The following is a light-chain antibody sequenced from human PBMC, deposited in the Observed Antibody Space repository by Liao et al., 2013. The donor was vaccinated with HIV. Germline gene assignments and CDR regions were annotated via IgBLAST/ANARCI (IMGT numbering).Light chain of an antibody. Sequence: SYELTQAPSVSVSPGQTARITCSGDQLGDKYVSWYQQKPGRSPVLVIYQDTKRPPGIPERFSGSNSGNTATLTISGTQAMDEADYYCQTWDTNSWVFGGGTKLTVL. CDR3: QTWDTNSWV. CDR1: QLGDKY. V-gene: IGLV3-1*01. CDR2: QDT. J-gene: IGLJ3*02.